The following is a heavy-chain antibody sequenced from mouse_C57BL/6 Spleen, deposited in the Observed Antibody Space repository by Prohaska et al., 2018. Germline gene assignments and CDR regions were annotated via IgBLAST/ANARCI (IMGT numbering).Heavy chain of an antibody. V-gene: IGHV4-1*01. CDR2: INPDSSTI. CDR1: GIDFSRYW. J-gene: IGHJ1*03. D-gene: IGHD4-1*01. CDR3: ASPNWDWYFDV. Sequence: EVKLLQSGGGLVQPGGSLKLSCAASGIDFSRYWMSWVRRAPRKGLEWIGEINPDSSTINYATSLKDKFIISRDNAKNTLYLQMSKVRSEDTALYYCASPNWDWYFDVWGTGTTVTVSS.